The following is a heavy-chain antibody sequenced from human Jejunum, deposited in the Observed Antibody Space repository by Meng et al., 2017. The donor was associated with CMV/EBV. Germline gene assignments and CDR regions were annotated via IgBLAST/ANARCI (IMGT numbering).Heavy chain of an antibody. D-gene: IGHD3-3*01. CDR2: ISYDGSKK. V-gene: IGHV3-30*04. J-gene: IGHJ6*02. CDR3: ARGPPALYYDFWSGYYGDYHYGMDV. Sequence: RQAPGKGLEWVVVISYDGSKKYYADSVKGRFTISRDNSKNTLYLQTNSLRAEDTAVYYCARGPPALYYDFWSGYYGDYHYGMDVWGQGTTVTVSS.